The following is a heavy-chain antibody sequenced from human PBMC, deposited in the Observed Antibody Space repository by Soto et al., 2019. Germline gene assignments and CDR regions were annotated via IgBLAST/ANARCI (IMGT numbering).Heavy chain of an antibody. CDR2: IYYSGST. CDR3: ARDGPTIHAFDI. CDR1: GGSISSGGYY. Sequence: QVQLQESGPGLVKPSQTLSLTCTVSGGSISSGGYYWSWIRQHPGKGLEWIGYIYYSGSTHYNPSLKSRVTISVDTSKNQFSVKLSSVTAADTAVYYCARDGPTIHAFDIWGQGKMVTVSS. J-gene: IGHJ3*02. D-gene: IGHD3-10*01. V-gene: IGHV4-31*03.